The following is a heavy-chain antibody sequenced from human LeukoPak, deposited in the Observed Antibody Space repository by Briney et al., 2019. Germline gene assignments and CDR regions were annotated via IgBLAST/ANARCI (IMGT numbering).Heavy chain of an antibody. J-gene: IGHJ4*02. Sequence: PGGSLRLSCAASGFTFSSYAMHWVRQAPGKGLEWVAVISYDGSTKYYADSVKGRFTISTDISKSTLSLQMNSLRPEDTALYYCARDLSNVPGQYWGQGTLVTVSS. CDR3: ARDLSNVPGQY. V-gene: IGHV3-30-3*01. D-gene: IGHD3-10*02. CDR1: GFTFSSYA. CDR2: ISYDGSTK.